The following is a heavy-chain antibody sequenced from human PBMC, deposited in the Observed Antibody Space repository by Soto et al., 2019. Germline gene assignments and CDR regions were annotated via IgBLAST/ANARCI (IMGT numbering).Heavy chain of an antibody. D-gene: IGHD4-17*01. V-gene: IGHV4-61*01. CDR3: ARTTVTDSFDY. CDR1: GGSVSSGSYY. CDR2: IYYSGST. J-gene: IGHJ4*02. Sequence: SETLSLTCTVSGGSVSSGSYYWSWIRQPPGKGLEWIGYIYYSGSTNYNPSLKSRVTISVDTSKNQFSLKLSSVTAADTAVYYCARTTVTDSFDYWGQGTLVTVSS.